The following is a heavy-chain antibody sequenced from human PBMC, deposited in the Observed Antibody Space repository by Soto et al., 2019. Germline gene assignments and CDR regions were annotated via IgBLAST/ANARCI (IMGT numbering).Heavy chain of an antibody. D-gene: IGHD3-22*01. Sequence: SVKVSCKASGGTFSSYAISWVRQAPGQGLEWMGGIIPIFGTANYAQKFQGRVTITADESTSTAYMELSSLRSEDTAVYYCAHTPLNHDSSGYFDYWGQGTLVTVSS. CDR3: AHTPLNHDSSGYFDY. V-gene: IGHV1-69*13. J-gene: IGHJ4*02. CDR2: IIPIFGTA. CDR1: GGTFSSYA.